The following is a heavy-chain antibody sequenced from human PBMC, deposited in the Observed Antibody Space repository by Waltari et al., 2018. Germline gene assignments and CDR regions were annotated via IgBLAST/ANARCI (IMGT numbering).Heavy chain of an antibody. J-gene: IGHJ5*02. V-gene: IGHV3-9*01. Sequence: EVQLVESGGGLVQPGRSLRLSCRGSGFTFDDYGMYWVRQPPGKGLGGGSGISWNDGRTAYADSVKGRLTISRDNTKNSLYLQMNSLRPEDTALYYCVKDGFCSGINCAHNWFDLWGQGTRVTVSS. D-gene: IGHD2-15*01. CDR1: GFTFDDYG. CDR2: ISWNDGRT. CDR3: VKDGFCSGINCAHNWFDL.